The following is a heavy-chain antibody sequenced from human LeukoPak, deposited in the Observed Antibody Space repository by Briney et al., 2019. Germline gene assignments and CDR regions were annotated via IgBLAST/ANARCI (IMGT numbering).Heavy chain of an antibody. CDR2: ISWNSANM. V-gene: IGHV3-9*01. Sequence: GGSLRLSCAASRFTFEGYAMHWVRQAPGKGLEWVSGISWNSANMDYADSVKGRFTISRDKAKNSLYLQMNSLRAEDTALYYCAKSGTYSSSSGYIDSWGQGTLVTVSS. D-gene: IGHD6-6*01. CDR3: AKSGTYSSSSGYIDS. J-gene: IGHJ4*02. CDR1: RFTFEGYA.